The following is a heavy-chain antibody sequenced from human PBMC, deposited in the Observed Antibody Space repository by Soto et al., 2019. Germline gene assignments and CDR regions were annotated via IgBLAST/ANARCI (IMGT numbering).Heavy chain of an antibody. D-gene: IGHD4-17*01. CDR2: LDLEEGER. V-gene: IGHV1-24*01. CDR3: AAGVTTFDY. Sequence: VSCKVSENTLTGLPMHWVRQAPGKGLEWMGSLDLEEGERIVAQRFQGRVTMSEDTSTDTAYMELSSLKSDDTAVYFCAAGVTTFDYWGQGTLVTVSS. J-gene: IGHJ4*02. CDR1: ENTLTGLP.